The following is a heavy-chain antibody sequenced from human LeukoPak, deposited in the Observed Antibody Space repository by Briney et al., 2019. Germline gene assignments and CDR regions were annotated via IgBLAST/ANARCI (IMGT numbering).Heavy chain of an antibody. CDR1: GGSITSSY. J-gene: IGHJ4*02. Sequence: SETLSLTCSVSGGSITSSYWSWIRQAPGKGLEWLGYIYYTENAKYNPSLKSRVTMSLDTSKNQLSLKLTSVTAADTAVYHCATTRGYSYGFFYFYQWGQGTLVTVSS. CDR2: IYYTENA. D-gene: IGHD5-18*01. CDR3: ATTRGYSYGFFYFYQ. V-gene: IGHV4-59*01.